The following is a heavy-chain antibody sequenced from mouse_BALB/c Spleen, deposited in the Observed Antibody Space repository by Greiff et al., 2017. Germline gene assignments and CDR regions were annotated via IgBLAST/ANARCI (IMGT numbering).Heavy chain of an antibody. CDR2: ISYSGST. J-gene: IGHJ2*01. CDR1: GYSITSDYA. Sequence: EVKLQESGPGLVKPSQSLSLTCTVTGYSITSDYAWNWIRQFPGNKLEWMGYISYSGSTSYNPSLKSRISITRDTSKNQFFLQLNSVTTEDTATYYCARSNGIFDYWGQGTTLTVSS. V-gene: IGHV3-2*02. CDR3: ARSNGIFDY.